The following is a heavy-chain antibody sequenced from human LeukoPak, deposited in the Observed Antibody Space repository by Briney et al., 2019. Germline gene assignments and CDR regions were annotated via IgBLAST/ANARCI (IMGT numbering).Heavy chain of an antibody. J-gene: IGHJ4*02. CDR2: TYYRSNWHN. D-gene: IGHD1-26*01. V-gene: IGHV6-1*01. CDR3: ARDLSYSGSSFDY. CDR1: GDSVSSNSAA. Sequence: SQTLSLTCAISGDSVSSNSAAWNWIRQSPSRGLEWLGRTYYRSNWHNDYAVSMKSRVTINPDTSKNQFSLQLNSVTPEDTAVYYCARDLSYSGSSFDYWGQGTLVTVSS.